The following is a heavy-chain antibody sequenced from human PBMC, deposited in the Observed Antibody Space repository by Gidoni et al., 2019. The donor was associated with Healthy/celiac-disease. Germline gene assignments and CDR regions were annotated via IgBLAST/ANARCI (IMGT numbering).Heavy chain of an antibody. CDR3: ARDASSGWSPYYYYGMDV. J-gene: IGHJ6*02. CDR1: GGSISSRGYY. D-gene: IGHD6-19*01. CDR2: IYYSGST. V-gene: IGHV4-31*03. Sequence: QVQLQEPRPGLVKPSHTLSPTRTVSGGSISSRGYYWSWIRQHPGKGLEWIGYIYYSGSTYDNPSLKSRVTISVETSRNQFSLKLSSVTAADTAVYYCARDASSGWSPYYYYGMDVWGQGTTVTVSS.